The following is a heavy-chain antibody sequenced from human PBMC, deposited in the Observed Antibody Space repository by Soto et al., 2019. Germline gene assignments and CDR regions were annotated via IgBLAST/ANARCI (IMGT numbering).Heavy chain of an antibody. CDR3: ARDPSYYAMDV. Sequence: QVKLGQSGAEEKKPGASVKVSCKASGYTFTSYAMHWVRQAPGQRLEWMGWINAGNGNTKYSQKFQGRVTITRDTSASTAYMELISLRSEDTAVYYCARDPSYYAMDVWGQGTTVTVSS. V-gene: IGHV1-3*05. J-gene: IGHJ6*02. CDR1: GYTFTSYA. CDR2: INAGNGNT.